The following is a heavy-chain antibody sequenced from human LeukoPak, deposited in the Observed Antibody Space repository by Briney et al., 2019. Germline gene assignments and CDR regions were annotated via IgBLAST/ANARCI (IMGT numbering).Heavy chain of an antibody. D-gene: IGHD3-9*01. CDR3: ASSAGGILTGYYSDY. Sequence: PGGSLRLSCAASGFTFSSYSMNWVRQAPGKGLEWVSSISSSSSYIYYADSVKGRFTISRDNAKNPLYLQMNSLRAEDTAVYYCASSAGGILTGYYSDYWGQGTLVTVSS. CDR2: ISSSSSYI. J-gene: IGHJ4*02. CDR1: GFTFSSYS. V-gene: IGHV3-21*01.